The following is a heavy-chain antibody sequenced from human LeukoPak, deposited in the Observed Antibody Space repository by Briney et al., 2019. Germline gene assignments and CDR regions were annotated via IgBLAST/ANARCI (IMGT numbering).Heavy chain of an antibody. CDR3: ARHSLNLKGGSGSRYSTAYYFDY. CDR1: GGSISSSSYY. Sequence: SETLSLTCTASGGSISSSSYYWGWIRQPPGKGLEWIGSIYYSGSTYYNPSLKSRVTISVDTSKNQFSLKLSSVTAADTAVYYCARHSLNLKGGSGSRYSTAYYFDYWGQGTLVTVSS. D-gene: IGHD1-26*01. J-gene: IGHJ4*02. CDR2: IYYSGST. V-gene: IGHV4-39*01.